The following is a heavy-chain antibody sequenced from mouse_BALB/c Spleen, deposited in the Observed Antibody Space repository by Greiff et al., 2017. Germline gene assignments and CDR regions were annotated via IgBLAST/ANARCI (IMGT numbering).Heavy chain of an antibody. Sequence: EVQRVESGGGLVQPGGSLRLSCATSGFTFTDYYMSWVRQPPGKALEWLGFIRNKANGYTTEYSASVKGRFTISRDNSQSILYLQMNTLRAEDSATYYCARDMEGAMDYWGQGTSVTVSS. CDR1: GFTFTDYY. J-gene: IGHJ4*01. CDR3: ARDMEGAMDY. V-gene: IGHV7-3*02. CDR2: IRNKANGYTT.